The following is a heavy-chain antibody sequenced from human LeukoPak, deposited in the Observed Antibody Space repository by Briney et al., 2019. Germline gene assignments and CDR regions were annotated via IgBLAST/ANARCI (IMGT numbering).Heavy chain of an antibody. Sequence: GASVKVSCKASGYTFSGYYIHWVRQAPGQGLEWMGWINPNSGGTNYAQKFQGRVTMTRDMSISTVYMEMSRLRYDDTAVYYCARDENGYVWGSFRAWGQGTLVTVSS. CDR1: GYTFSGYY. D-gene: IGHD3-16*02. CDR3: ARDENGYVWGSFRA. CDR2: INPNSGGT. V-gene: IGHV1-2*02. J-gene: IGHJ5*02.